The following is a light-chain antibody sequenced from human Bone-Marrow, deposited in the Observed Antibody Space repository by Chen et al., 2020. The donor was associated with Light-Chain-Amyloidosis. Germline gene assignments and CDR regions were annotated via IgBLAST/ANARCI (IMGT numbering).Light chain of an antibody. J-gene: IGLJ2*01. V-gene: IGLV3-25*03. CDR1: DLPTKY. CDR2: RDT. Sequence: SYELTQPPSVSVSPGQTARITCSGDDLPTKYAYWYQQKPGQAPVLVIHRDTERPSGISERFSGSRSGKTDTLTISGVQAEDEADYHCQSADSSGTYEVIFGGGTKLTVL. CDR3: QSADSSGTYEVI.